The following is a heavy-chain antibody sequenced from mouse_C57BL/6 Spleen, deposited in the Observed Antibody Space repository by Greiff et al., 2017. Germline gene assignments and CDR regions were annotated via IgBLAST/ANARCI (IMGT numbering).Heavy chain of an antibody. Sequence: VQLQQSGAELARPGASVKLSCKASGYTFTSYGISWVKQRTGQGLEWIGEIYPRSGNTYYNEKFKGKATLTADKSSSTAYMELRSLTSEDSAVYFCARRVYEAYYYAMDCWGQRTSVTVAS. J-gene: IGHJ4*01. D-gene: IGHD2-12*01. CDR2: IYPRSGNT. CDR3: ARRVYEAYYYAMDC. CDR1: GYTFTSYG. V-gene: IGHV1-81*01.